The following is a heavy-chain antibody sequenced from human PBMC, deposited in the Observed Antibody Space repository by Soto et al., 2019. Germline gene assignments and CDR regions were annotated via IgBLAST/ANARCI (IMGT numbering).Heavy chain of an antibody. J-gene: IGHJ6*02. CDR2: IISNSSTI. Sequence: EVQLVESGGGLVQPGGSLRLSCEASGFTLSSYSMNWARQAPGQGLEWVSYIISNSSTIYYADSVKGRFTIHRDNAKNSLYLQMNSLRDEDTAVYYCARDNPRSSGWDVWGQGTTVTASS. V-gene: IGHV3-48*02. CDR3: ARDNPRSSGWDV. CDR1: GFTLSSYS.